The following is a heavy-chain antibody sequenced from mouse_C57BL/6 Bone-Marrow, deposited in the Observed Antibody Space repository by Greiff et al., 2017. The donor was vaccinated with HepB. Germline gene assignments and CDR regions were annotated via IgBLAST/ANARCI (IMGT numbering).Heavy chain of an antibody. V-gene: IGHV1-54*01. Sequence: VQLQESGAELVRPGTSVKVSCKASGYAFTNYLIEWVKQRPGQGLEWIGVINPGSGGTNYNEKFKGKATLTADKSSSTAYMQLSSLTSEDSAVYFCATVEDAMDYWGQGTSVTVSS. CDR2: INPGSGGT. D-gene: IGHD1-1*01. J-gene: IGHJ4*01. CDR3: ATVEDAMDY. CDR1: GYAFTNYL.